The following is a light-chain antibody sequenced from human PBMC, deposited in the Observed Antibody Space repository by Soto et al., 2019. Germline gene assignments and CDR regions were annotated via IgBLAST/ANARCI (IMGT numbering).Light chain of an antibody. CDR2: KAS. J-gene: IGKJ1*01. CDR3: QQYSYSAT. V-gene: IGKV1-5*03. CDR1: QSISSW. Sequence: DIQMTQSPSTLSASVGDRVTITCRASQSISSWLTWYQQKAGQAPKLLIYKASIVESGVPSRFSGSGSGTEFPLTISSLQPDDSATYYCQQYSYSATFGQGTRVEVK.